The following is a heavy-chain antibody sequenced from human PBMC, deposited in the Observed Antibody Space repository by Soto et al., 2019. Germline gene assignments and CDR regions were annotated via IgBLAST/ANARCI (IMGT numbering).Heavy chain of an antibody. D-gene: IGHD3-9*01. V-gene: IGHV3-21*02. CDR3: ARKHSSDATGYDYFDY. CDR2: ISSRGSPM. Sequence: EVQLVESGGGLVEPGGSLTLACTGSGFTFSDSDMTWVRQAPGKGLEWVSSISSRGSPMFYAGSFKGRFTISRDNAKKSLYLQMNNLRVEDTSLYYCARKHSSDATGYDYFDYWGQGTLVTVSS. J-gene: IGHJ4*02. CDR1: GFTFSDSD.